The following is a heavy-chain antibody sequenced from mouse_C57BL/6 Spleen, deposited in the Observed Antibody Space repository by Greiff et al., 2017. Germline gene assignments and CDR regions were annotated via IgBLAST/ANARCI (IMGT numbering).Heavy chain of an antibody. D-gene: IGHD2-4*01. J-gene: IGHJ4*01. Sequence: VQLKESGPGLVKPSQSLSLTCSVTGYSITSGYYWNWIRQFPGNKLEWMGYISYDGSNNYNPSLKNRISITRDTSKNQFFLKLNSVTTEDTATYYCAREGGYDYGYAMDYWGQGTSVTVSS. V-gene: IGHV3-6*01. CDR2: ISYDGSN. CDR3: AREGGYDYGYAMDY. CDR1: GYSITSGYY.